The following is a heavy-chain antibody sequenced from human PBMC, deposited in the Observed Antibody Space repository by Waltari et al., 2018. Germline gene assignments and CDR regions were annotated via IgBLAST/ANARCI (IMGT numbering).Heavy chain of an antibody. CDR1: GGSISSTSYY. Sequence: QLQLQESGPGLVKPSETLSLPCTVSGGSISSTSYYWGWIRQPPGKGLEWIGSIYYSGSTYYNPSLKSRVTISVDTSKNQFSLKLSSVTAADTAVYYCARLSITMVRGVDYWGQGTLVTISS. CDR3: ARLSITMVRGVDY. CDR2: IYYSGST. D-gene: IGHD3-10*01. J-gene: IGHJ4*02. V-gene: IGHV4-39*01.